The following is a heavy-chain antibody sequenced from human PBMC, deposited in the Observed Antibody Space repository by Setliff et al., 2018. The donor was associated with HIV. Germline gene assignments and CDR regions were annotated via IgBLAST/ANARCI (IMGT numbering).Heavy chain of an antibody. J-gene: IGHJ4*02. D-gene: IGHD2-2*01. CDR3: AGDTHSPSRWDH. CDR1: GDSISNYF. CDR2: IHHNGDT. Sequence: SETLSLTCTISGDSISNYFWTWIRQPPGKALEWIGYIHHNGDTNFNPSLKSRVSMSVDTSNNRVSLRLTSVTAADAAMYYCAGDTHSPSRWDHWGQGTLVTVSS. V-gene: IGHV4-59*01.